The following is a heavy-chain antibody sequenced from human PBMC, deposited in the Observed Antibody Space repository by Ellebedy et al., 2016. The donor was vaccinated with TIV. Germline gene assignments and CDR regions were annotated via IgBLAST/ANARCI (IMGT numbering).Heavy chain of an antibody. Sequence: GGSLRLSCAASGFTFSNYWMSWVRQAPGKGLEWVANIKQDGSETYYIDSVKGRFVISRDNAKNPLYLQMNSLSDDDTATYYCARDQWLGRAYYFDYWGQGTLVTVYS. CDR1: GFTFSNYW. CDR3: ARDQWLGRAYYFDY. V-gene: IGHV3-7*01. J-gene: IGHJ4*02. CDR2: IKQDGSET. D-gene: IGHD6-19*01.